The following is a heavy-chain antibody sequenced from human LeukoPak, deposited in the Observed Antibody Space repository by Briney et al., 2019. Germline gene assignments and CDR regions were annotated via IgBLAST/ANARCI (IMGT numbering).Heavy chain of an antibody. J-gene: IGHJ4*02. D-gene: IGHD3-10*01. V-gene: IGHV3-30*02. Sequence: PGGSLRLSCAASGFTFNSYGMQWVRQAPGKGLEWVAFIRYDGVNKYYAGSVKGRFTISRDNSKNTLYLQMNSLRPEDTAVYYCAKDPHYYGSGSPLDYWGQGTLVTVSS. CDR3: AKDPHYYGSGSPLDY. CDR2: IRYDGVNK. CDR1: GFTFNSYG.